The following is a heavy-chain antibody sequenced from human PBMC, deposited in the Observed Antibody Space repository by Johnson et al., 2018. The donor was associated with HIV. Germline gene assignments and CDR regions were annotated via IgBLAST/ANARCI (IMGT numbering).Heavy chain of an antibody. Sequence: VHLVESGGGLVQPGGSLRLSCAASGFTFNSYAMHWVRQAPGRGLEWVAVISYDGSNKYYADSVKGRFTISRDNSKNTLYLQMNSLRAEDTAVFYCARAYNDAFDIWGQGTMVTVSS. CDR2: ISYDGSNK. CDR3: ARAYNDAFDI. CDR1: GFTFNSYA. J-gene: IGHJ3*02. D-gene: IGHD5-24*01. V-gene: IGHV3-30-3*01.